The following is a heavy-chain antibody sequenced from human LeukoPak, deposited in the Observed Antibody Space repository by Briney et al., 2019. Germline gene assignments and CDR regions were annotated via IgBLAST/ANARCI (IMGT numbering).Heavy chain of an antibody. CDR1: GFTFSSYA. CDR2: ISGSGGST. V-gene: IGHV3-23*01. D-gene: IGHD1-26*01. Sequence: GGSLRLSCAASGFTFSSYAMCWVRQAPGKGLEWVSAISGSGGSTYYADSVKGRFTISRDNSKNTLYLQMNSLRAEDTAVYYCARGELLRPGYYFDYWGQGTLVTVSS. CDR3: ARGELLRPGYYFDY. J-gene: IGHJ4*02.